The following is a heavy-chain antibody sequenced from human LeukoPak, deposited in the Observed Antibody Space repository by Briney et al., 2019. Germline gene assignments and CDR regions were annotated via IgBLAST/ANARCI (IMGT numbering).Heavy chain of an antibody. Sequence: SVKVSCKASGYTFTSYAISWVRQAPGQGLEWMGVIIPIFGTANYAQKFQGRVTITADESTSTAYMELSSLRSEATAVYYCASPWGSGSYYFDYWGQGTLVTVSS. CDR1: GYTFTSYA. CDR3: ASPWGSGSYYFDY. V-gene: IGHV1-69*13. J-gene: IGHJ4*02. D-gene: IGHD3-10*01. CDR2: IIPIFGTA.